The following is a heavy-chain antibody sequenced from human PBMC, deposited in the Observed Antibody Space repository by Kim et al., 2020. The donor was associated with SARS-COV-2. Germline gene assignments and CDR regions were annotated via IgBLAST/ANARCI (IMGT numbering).Heavy chain of an antibody. CDR3: TKETPGTDY. CDR2: ISVNGGT. Sequence: GGSLRLSCAASGFTFSTYAMSWVRQAPGRGLEWVSAISVNGGTYYADSVRGRFTISRDNSKNTLYLQMNSLRADDTAVYYCTKETPGTDYWGQGTLVTVS. J-gene: IGHJ4*02. CDR1: GFTFSTYA. V-gene: IGHV3-23*01. D-gene: IGHD1-1*01.